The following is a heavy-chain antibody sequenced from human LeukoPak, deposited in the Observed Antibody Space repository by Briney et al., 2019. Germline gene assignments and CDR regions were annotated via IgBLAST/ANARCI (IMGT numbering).Heavy chain of an antibody. J-gene: IGHJ4*02. Sequence: KPSETLSLTCTVSGGSVSSGSYYWSWIRQPPGKGLEWIGYIYYSGSTNYNPSLKSRVTISVDTSKNQFSLKLSSVTAADTAVYYCASDGGSDRGYFDYWGQGTLVTVSS. CDR3: ASDGGSDRGYFDY. D-gene: IGHD4-23*01. CDR1: GGSVSSGSYY. V-gene: IGHV4-61*01. CDR2: IYYSGST.